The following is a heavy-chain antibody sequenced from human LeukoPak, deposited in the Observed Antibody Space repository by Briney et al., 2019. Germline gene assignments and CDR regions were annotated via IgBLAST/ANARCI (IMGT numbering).Heavy chain of an antibody. J-gene: IGHJ4*02. V-gene: IGHV4-59*01. CDR3: ARDNGDGYNYDY. D-gene: IGHD5-24*01. Sequence: SGTLSLTCTVSGGSISSYYWSWIRQPPGKGLEWIGYIYYSGSTNYNPSLKSRVTISVDTSKNQFSLKLSSVTAADTAVYYCARDNGDGYNYDYWGQGTLVTVSS. CDR2: IYYSGST. CDR1: GGSISSYY.